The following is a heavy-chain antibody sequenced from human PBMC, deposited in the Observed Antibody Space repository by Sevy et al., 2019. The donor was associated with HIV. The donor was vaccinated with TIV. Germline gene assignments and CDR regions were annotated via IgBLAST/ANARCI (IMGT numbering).Heavy chain of an antibody. J-gene: IGHJ4*02. CDR2: ISYDGRNNK. Sequence: GESLKISCAASGFTFSDYRMHWVRQAPGKGLEWVAVISYDGRNNKYNADSVKGRFTISRDNSKNTVYLQMNSLRAEDTAIYYCARDRGEILSSAFDYWGQGTLVTDSS. CDR1: GFTFSDYR. V-gene: IGHV3-30*04. D-gene: IGHD3-16*01. CDR3: ARDRGEILSSAFDY.